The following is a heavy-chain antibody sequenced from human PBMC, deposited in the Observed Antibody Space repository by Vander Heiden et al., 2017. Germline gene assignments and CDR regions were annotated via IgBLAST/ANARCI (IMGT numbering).Heavy chain of an antibody. J-gene: IGHJ4*02. CDR3: ARALTDFAWGSFRE. Sequence: QVQLVQSGAEVKKPGSSVKVSCKTSGGSFNNYAISWLRQAPGQGPELMGGIIPVLNTPNYAQKFQGRVTISADDSTSTAYMELRSLRSEDTAMYYCARALTDFAWGSFREWGQGTLVTVSS. D-gene: IGHD3-16*01. CDR1: GGSFNNYA. CDR2: IIPVLNTP. V-gene: IGHV1-69*01.